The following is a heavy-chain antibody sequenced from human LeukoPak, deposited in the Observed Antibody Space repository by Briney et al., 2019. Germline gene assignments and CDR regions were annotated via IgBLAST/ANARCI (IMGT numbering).Heavy chain of an antibody. J-gene: IGHJ6*03. V-gene: IGHV3-33*01. CDR3: ARDRTQYYYYYMDV. CDR2: IWYDGSNK. Sequence: GRSLRLSCAASGFTFSSYGMHWVRQAPGKGLEWVAVIWYDGSNKYYADSVKGRFTISRDNSKNTLYLQMNSLRAEDTAVYYCARDRTQYYYYYMDVWGKGTTVTVSS. CDR1: GFTFSSYG. D-gene: IGHD1-14*01.